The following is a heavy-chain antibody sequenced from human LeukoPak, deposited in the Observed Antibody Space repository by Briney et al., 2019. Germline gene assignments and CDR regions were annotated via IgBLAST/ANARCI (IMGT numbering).Heavy chain of an antibody. CDR1: GGSIGSGGYY. CDR3: ARARGGVAGGTHISDY. J-gene: IGHJ4*02. V-gene: IGHV4-39*07. CDR2: INHSGST. D-gene: IGHD1-14*01. Sequence: ETLSLTCTVSGGSIGSGGYYWSWIRQPPGKGLEWIGEINHSGSTNYNPSLKSRVTISVDTSKNQFSLKLSSVTAADTAVYYCARARGGVAGGTHISDYWGQGTLVTVSS.